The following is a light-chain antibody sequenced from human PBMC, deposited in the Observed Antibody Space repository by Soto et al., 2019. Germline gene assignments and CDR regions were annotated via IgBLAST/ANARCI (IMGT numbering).Light chain of an antibody. CDR1: QSISSW. CDR2: DVS. J-gene: IGKJ1*01. V-gene: IGKV1-5*01. Sequence: GDRVTITCRASQSISSWLAWYQQKPGKAPKLLIYDVSSLESGVPSRFSGSGSGTEFTLTISSLQPDEFATYYCQQCNTFWTFGQGTKVDIK. CDR3: QQCNTFWT.